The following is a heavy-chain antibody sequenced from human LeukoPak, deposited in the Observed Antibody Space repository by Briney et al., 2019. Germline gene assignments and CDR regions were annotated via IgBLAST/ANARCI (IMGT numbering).Heavy chain of an antibody. D-gene: IGHD1-26*01. CDR3: AKGTVGAKY. J-gene: IGHJ4*02. CDR1: GFSFSSYS. V-gene: IGHV3-48*04. Sequence: GGSLRLSCAASGFSFSSYSMNWVRQAPGKGLEWISYISSGATTTYYADSVKGRFTISRDNAKNSLYLQMNSLRVDDTAVYYCAKGTVGAKYWGQGTLVIVSS. CDR2: ISSGATTT.